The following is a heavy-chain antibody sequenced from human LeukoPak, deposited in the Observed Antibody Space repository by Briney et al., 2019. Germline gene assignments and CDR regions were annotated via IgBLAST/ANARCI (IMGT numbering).Heavy chain of an antibody. D-gene: IGHD1-1*01. CDR3: ARDGDNWNDLWVDP. CDR2: INPNSGST. CDR1: GYTFIGYY. Sequence: ASVKVSCKASGYTFIGYYMHWVRQAPGQGREWMGWINPNSGSTYYAQKFQGRVTMTRDKSMSTPYMELSRLRSDDTAVYYCARDGDNWNDLWVDPRGQGPLVTVSS. J-gene: IGHJ5*02. V-gene: IGHV1-2*02.